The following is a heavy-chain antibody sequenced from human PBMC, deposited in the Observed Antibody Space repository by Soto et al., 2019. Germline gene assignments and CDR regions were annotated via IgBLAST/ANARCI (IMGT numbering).Heavy chain of an antibody. CDR1: GYTFTGYY. CDR3: ARGANLNYVAPRVGYYYMDV. V-gene: IGHV1-2*04. CDR2: INPNSGGT. D-gene: IGHD1-7*01. Sequence: ASVKVSCKASGYTFTGYYMHWVRQAPGQGLEWMGWINPNSGGTNYAQKFQGWVTMTRDTSISTAYMELSRLRSDDTAVYYCARGANLNYVAPRVGYYYMDVWGKGTTVTVSS. J-gene: IGHJ6*03.